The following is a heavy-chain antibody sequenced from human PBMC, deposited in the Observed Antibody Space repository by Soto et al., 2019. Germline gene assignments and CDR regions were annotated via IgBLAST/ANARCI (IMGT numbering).Heavy chain of an antibody. CDR2: IYHSGST. CDR1: GGSISSGGSS. J-gene: IGHJ4*02. D-gene: IGHD3-22*01. CDR3: ARGAVVNFDS. V-gene: IGHV4-30-2*01. Sequence: QLQLQESGSGLVKPSQTLSLTCAVSGGSISSGGSSWTWIRQPPGKGLEWIGYIYHSGSTYYNPSLEGRVTISVDRSKNQFSLKLTSVTAADTAVYYCARGAVVNFDSWGQGTLVTVSS.